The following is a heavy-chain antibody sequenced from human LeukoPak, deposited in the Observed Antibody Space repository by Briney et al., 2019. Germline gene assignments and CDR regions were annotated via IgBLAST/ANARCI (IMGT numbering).Heavy chain of an antibody. J-gene: IGHJ4*02. CDR2: INHSGST. CDR1: GGSFSGYY. D-gene: IGHD5-18*01. Sequence: PSETLSLTCAVYGGSFSGYYWSWIRQPPGKGLEWIGEINHSGSTNYNPSLKSRVTISVDTSKNQFSLKLSSVTAADTAAYYCARVRIQLWQKYYFDYWGQGTLVTVSS. CDR3: ARVRIQLWQKYYFDY. V-gene: IGHV4-34*01.